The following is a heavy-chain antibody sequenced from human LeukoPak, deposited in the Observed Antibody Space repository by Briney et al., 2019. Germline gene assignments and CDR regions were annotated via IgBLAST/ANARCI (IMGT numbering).Heavy chain of an antibody. D-gene: IGHD2-15*01. Sequence: GGSLRLSCAVSGFTFSSYTMSWVRQAPGQGLEWVSAITASDTPFYADSVKGRFTISRDISKNTLYPQMNNLRVDDTAVYYCAIARSGGSCYGNDYWGQGTLVTVSS. CDR2: ITASDTP. J-gene: IGHJ4*02. CDR1: GFTFSSYT. V-gene: IGHV3-23*01. CDR3: AIARSGGSCYGNDY.